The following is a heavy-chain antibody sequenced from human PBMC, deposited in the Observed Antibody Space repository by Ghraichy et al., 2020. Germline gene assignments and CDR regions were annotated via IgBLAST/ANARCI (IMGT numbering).Heavy chain of an antibody. D-gene: IGHD2-2*01. CDR1: GGTFSSYA. CDR2: IIPIFGTA. J-gene: IGHJ6*03. CDR3: ARGYCSSTSCYAGYYYYYMDV. Sequence: SVKVSCKASGGTFSSYAISWVRQAPGQGLEWMGGIIPIFGTANYAQKFQGRVTITADESTSTAYMELSSLRSEDTAVYYCARGYCSSTSCYAGYYYYYMDVWGKGTTVTVSS. V-gene: IGHV1-69*13.